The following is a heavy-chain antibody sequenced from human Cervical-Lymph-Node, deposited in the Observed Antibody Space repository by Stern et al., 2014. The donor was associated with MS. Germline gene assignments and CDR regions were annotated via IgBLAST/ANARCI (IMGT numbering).Heavy chain of an antibody. J-gene: IGHJ4*02. Sequence: DQLVESGAEVKMPGASVKVSCKASGYTFTAYYIHWVRQAPGQGLEWVGRINPNSGGTDFAQKFLGRVTMTRDMSVTTAYMELSSLTSDDTAIYYCAKARLYSGYEENDYWGQGTLLTVSS. CDR1: GYTFTAYY. D-gene: IGHD5-12*01. CDR2: INPNSGGT. V-gene: IGHV1-2*06. CDR3: AKARLYSGYEENDY.